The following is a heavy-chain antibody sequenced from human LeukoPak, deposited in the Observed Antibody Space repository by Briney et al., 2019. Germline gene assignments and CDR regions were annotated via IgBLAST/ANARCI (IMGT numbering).Heavy chain of an antibody. CDR3: ARDRPFGGVLDFDY. Sequence: PGGSLRLSCAASGFTVSSNYMSWVRQAPGKGLEWVSVIYNDGSSYYADSVKGRFTISRDNSKNTLYLQMNSLRAEDTAVYYCARDRPFGGVLDFDYWGQGTLVTVSS. CDR1: GFTVSSNY. V-gene: IGHV3-66*01. CDR2: IYNDGSS. D-gene: IGHD3-16*01. J-gene: IGHJ4*02.